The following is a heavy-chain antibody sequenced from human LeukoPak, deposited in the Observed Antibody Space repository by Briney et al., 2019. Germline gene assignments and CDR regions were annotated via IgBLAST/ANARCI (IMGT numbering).Heavy chain of an antibody. CDR1: GFTFSDYY. CDR3: ARVLSPLLVPEIYYYYYGMDV. CDR2: ISSSGSTI. D-gene: IGHD5-24*01. J-gene: IGHJ6*02. Sequence: GGSLRLSCAASGFTFSDYYMSWIRQAPGKGLEWASYISSSGSTIYYADSVKGRFTISRDNAKNSLYLQMNSLRAEDTAVYYCARVLSPLLVPEIYYYYYGMDVWGQGTTVTVSS. V-gene: IGHV3-11*01.